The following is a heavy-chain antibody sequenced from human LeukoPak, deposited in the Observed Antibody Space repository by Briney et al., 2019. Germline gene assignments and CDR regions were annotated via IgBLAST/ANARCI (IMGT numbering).Heavy chain of an antibody. Sequence: GESLKISCKALGYSFTTYWIAWVRQMPGRGLDWMGIIYPGDSDTTYSPSFQGQVTISVDKSISTAYLQWSSLKASDTAMYYCARRGHDSSGYTDAFDIWGQGTMVTVSS. D-gene: IGHD3-22*01. CDR1: GYSFTTYW. J-gene: IGHJ3*02. CDR2: IYPGDSDT. CDR3: ARRGHDSSGYTDAFDI. V-gene: IGHV5-51*01.